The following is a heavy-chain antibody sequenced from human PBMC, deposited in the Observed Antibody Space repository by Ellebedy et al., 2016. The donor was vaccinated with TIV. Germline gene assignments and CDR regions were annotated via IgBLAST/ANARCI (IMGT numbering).Heavy chain of an antibody. J-gene: IGHJ3*01. V-gene: IGHV3-23*01. CDR1: GFTFSSYA. D-gene: IGHD4-23*01. CDR2: ITESGGNT. Sequence: PGGSLRLSCVASGFTFSSYAMCWVRQAPGKGLEWVSSITESGGNTYYADSVKCRFTISRDNSKDTLFLKMNSLRAEDTAIYVCARDPVGVGPAFDVWGQGTMVTVSS. CDR3: ARDPVGVGPAFDV.